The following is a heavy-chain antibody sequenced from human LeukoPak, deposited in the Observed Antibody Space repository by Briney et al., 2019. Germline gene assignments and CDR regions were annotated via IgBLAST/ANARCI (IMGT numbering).Heavy chain of an antibody. CDR1: GFTFSSYA. V-gene: IGHV3-23*01. Sequence: PGGSLRLSCAASGFTFSSYAMSWVRQAPGKGLEWVSATSGSGGSTYYADSVKGRFTISRDNSKNTLYLQMNSLRAEDTAVYYCAKEELWFGGPYYFDYWGQGTLVTVSS. CDR2: TSGSGGST. D-gene: IGHD3-10*01. CDR3: AKEELWFGGPYYFDY. J-gene: IGHJ4*02.